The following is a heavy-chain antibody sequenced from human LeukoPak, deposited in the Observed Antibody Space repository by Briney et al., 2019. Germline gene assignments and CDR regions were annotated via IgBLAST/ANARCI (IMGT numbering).Heavy chain of an antibody. J-gene: IGHJ3*02. Sequence: GASVKVSCTASGGAFSSSAISWVRQAPGQGLEWLGGIIPIFGSSNYAQTFQDRVTITADESTSTAYMELSSLRSEDTAVYYCASVTTVTTKGHGAFDIWGQGTMVTVSS. CDR2: IIPIFGSS. CDR1: GGAFSSSA. D-gene: IGHD4-17*01. V-gene: IGHV1-69*13. CDR3: ASVTTVTTKGHGAFDI.